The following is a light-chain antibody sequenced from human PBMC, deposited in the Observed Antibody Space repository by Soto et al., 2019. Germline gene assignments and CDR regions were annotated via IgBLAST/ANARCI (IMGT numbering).Light chain of an antibody. CDR1: RSVRSN. V-gene: IGKV3-15*01. CDR2: GAS. Sequence: EIVMPQSPATLSLSPGERATLSCRASRSVRSNLAWYQQKPGKAPRLLIYGASTRATGIPPRFSGSWSGTEFTLTISSLQSKDFAVDYCQLYNNGPRYTFGQGTKLEMK. J-gene: IGKJ2*01. CDR3: QLYNNGPRYT.